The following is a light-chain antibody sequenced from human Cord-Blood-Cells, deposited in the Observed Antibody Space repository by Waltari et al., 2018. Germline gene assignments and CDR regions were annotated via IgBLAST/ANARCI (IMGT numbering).Light chain of an antibody. CDR1: QSVSSSY. Sequence: EIVLTQSPGTLSLSPGERATLYCRASQSVSSSYLAWYQQKPGQAPRLLIYGASSRATGIPDRFSGSGAGTDFTLTISRLEPEDFAVYYCQHYGSSPWTFGQGTKVEIK. CDR2: GAS. V-gene: IGKV3-20*01. J-gene: IGKJ1*01. CDR3: QHYGSSPWT.